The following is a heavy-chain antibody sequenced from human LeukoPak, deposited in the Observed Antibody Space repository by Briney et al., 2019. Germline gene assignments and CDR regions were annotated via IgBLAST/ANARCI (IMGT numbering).Heavy chain of an antibody. Sequence: GGSLRLSCAASAFTYSSYGMHWDRQAQGKGLEWEAFIRYDGSNKYYADSVKGRFTISRDNSKNTLYLQMNSLRAEDTAVYYCAKDYYYGSGSYYAFDYWGQGTLVTVSS. J-gene: IGHJ4*02. CDR3: AKDYYYGSGSYYAFDY. V-gene: IGHV3-30*02. D-gene: IGHD3-10*01. CDR2: IRYDGSNK. CDR1: AFTYSSYG.